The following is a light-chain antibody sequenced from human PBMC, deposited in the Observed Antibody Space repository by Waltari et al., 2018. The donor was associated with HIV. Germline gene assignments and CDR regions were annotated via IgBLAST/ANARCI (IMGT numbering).Light chain of an antibody. CDR3: LLYYGGAQV. J-gene: IGLJ3*02. Sequence: QAVVTQEPSLTVSPGGTVTLTCASSTGAVTSGFYPNWFQQKPGQAPRPLIYSKSKQHSWTLARFSGSLLGGKAALTLSSVQPEDEADYYCLLYYGGAQVFGGGTKLTVL. CDR2: SKS. V-gene: IGLV7-43*01. CDR1: TGAVTSGFY.